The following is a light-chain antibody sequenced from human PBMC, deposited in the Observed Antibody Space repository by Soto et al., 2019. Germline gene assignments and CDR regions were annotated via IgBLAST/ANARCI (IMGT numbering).Light chain of an antibody. V-gene: IGKV3-20*01. CDR3: QQYGSSPLT. J-gene: IGKJ4*01. Sequence: EIVLTQSPGTPSLSPGGGATLSCRASQSVSNTYLAWYQQKPGQAPRLLIYGASSRATGIPDRFSGSGSGTDFTLTISRLEPEDFAVYFCQQYGSSPLTFGGGTKVDIK. CDR2: GAS. CDR1: QSVSNTY.